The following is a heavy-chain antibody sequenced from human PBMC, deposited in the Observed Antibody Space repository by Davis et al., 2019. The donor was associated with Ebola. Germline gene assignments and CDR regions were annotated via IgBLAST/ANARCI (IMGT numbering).Heavy chain of an antibody. Sequence: AASVKLSCKASGYSLTTGGITWVRQAPGQGLEWMGSISAQNGATAYAENLQDRVTLTTDTSTTTAYMELRSLRSDDTAVYYCAREIITVLRGGPVWSFDTWGQGTLVIVSS. CDR2: ISAQNGAT. V-gene: IGHV1-18*04. CDR3: AREIITVLRGGPVWSFDT. D-gene: IGHD3-10*01. CDR1: GYSLTTGG. J-gene: IGHJ5*02.